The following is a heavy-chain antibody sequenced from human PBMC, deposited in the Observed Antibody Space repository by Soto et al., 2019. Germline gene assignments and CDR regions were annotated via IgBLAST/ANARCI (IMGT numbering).Heavy chain of an antibody. CDR1: GFTVSSNY. V-gene: IGHV3-53*01. J-gene: IGHJ4*02. Sequence: EVQLVESGGGLIQPGGSLRLSCAASGFTVSSNYMSWVRQAPGKGLEWVSVIYSGGSTYYADSVKGRFTISRDNSKNTLYLHMNSLRAEDTAVYYCAREQASYYDSSGYFDYWGQGTLVTVSS. CDR2: IYSGGST. D-gene: IGHD3-22*01. CDR3: AREQASYYDSSGYFDY.